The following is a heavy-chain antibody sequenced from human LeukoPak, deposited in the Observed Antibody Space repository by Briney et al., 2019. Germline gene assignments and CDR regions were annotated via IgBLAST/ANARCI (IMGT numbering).Heavy chain of an antibody. CDR2: IIPVLNIT. D-gene: IGHD5-18*01. V-gene: IGHV1-69*04. CDR1: GGTFSSSA. Sequence: SVKVSCKTSGGTFSSSAITWVRQAPGQGPEWMGRIIPVLNITTYAQKFQGRVTITADTSTSTVYMELSSLRSEETAVYYCAKDQGLTAPPPYGLDVWGQGTTVIVTS. CDR3: AKDQGLTAPPPYGLDV. J-gene: IGHJ6*02.